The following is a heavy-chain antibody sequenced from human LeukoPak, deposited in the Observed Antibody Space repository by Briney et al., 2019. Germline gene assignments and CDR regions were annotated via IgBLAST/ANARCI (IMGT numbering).Heavy chain of an antibody. Sequence: SETLSLTCTVFGGSVSSGGYYWSWIRQPPGKGLEWIGYIYYSGGTNYNPPLKSRVTISVDTSKNQFSLKLSSVTAADTAVYYCARYSDNWFDPWGQGTLVTVSS. CDR1: GGSVSSGGYY. V-gene: IGHV4-61*08. CDR3: ARYSDNWFDP. D-gene: IGHD6-13*01. J-gene: IGHJ5*02. CDR2: IYYSGGT.